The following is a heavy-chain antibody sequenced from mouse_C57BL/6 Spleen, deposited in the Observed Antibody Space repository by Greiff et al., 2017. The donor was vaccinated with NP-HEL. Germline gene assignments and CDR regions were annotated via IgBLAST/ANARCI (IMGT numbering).Heavy chain of an antibody. V-gene: IGHV5-9-1*02. Sequence: EVKLVESGEGLVKPGGSLKLSCAASGFTFSSYAMSWVRQTPEKRLEWVAYISSGGDYIYYADTVKGRFTISRDNARNTLYLQMSSLKSEDTAMYYCTRGPRGGYAMDYWGQGTSVTVSS. CDR2: ISSGGDYI. J-gene: IGHJ4*01. CDR1: GFTFSSYA. CDR3: TRGPRGGYAMDY.